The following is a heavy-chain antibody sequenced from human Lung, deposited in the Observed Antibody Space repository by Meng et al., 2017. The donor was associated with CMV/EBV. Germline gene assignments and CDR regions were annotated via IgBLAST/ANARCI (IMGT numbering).Heavy chain of an antibody. CDR3: ARLGYYDSSRLGDYFNY. J-gene: IGHJ4*02. CDR2: INPSGGST. D-gene: IGHD3-22*01. V-gene: IGHV1-46*01. Sequence: SXXVSXXASGYTFTSYYMHWVRQAPGQGLEWMGIINPSGGSTSYAQKFQGRVTMTRDTSTSTVYMELSSLRSEDTAVYYCARLGYYDSSRLGDYFNYWGQGTLVTVSS. CDR1: GYTFTSYY.